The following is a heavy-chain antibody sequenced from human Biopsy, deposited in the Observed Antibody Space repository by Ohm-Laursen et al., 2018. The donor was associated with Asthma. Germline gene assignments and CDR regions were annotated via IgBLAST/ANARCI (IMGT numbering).Heavy chain of an antibody. V-gene: IGHV4-30-4*02. Sequence: PSDTLSLTWPVSGASIKTDDHYWSWLRQPPGKGLEWFGFIHYSGSTSYNPSLKGGVTISVDTSKNQFSLKLSSVTAADTAVYYCARASVAASSNWFDPWGQGTLVTVSS. J-gene: IGHJ5*02. CDR3: ARASVAASSNWFDP. CDR1: GASIKTDDHY. CDR2: IHYSGST. D-gene: IGHD6-19*01.